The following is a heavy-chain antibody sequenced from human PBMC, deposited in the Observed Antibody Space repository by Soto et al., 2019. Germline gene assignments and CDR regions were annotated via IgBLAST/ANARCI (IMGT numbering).Heavy chain of an antibody. V-gene: IGHV1-69*08. J-gene: IGHJ4*02. CDR3: ARDSPIGSKYSGYDDIDS. D-gene: IGHD5-12*01. CDR1: GGTFSTST. Sequence: QVQLVQSGAEVKKPGSSVKVSCKASGGTFSTSTFTWVRQAPGQGLEWMGRTIPILDVADYAQDFQGRVTITADKSTTTSYMALPSLTSKDTAVYYCARDSPIGSKYSGYDDIDSWGQGTLVTVSS. CDR2: TIPILDVA.